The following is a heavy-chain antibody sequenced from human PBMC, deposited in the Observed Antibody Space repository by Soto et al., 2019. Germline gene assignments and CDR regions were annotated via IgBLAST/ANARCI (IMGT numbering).Heavy chain of an antibody. J-gene: IGHJ6*03. CDR2: ISGSGGST. Sequence: GGSLRLSCAASGFTFSSYAMSWVRQAPGKGLEWVSAISGSGGSTYYADSVKGRFTISRDNSKNKLYLQMNSLRAEDTAVYYCAKPGVYDILTGHKYYYYYMDVWGKGTTVTVSS. D-gene: IGHD3-9*01. V-gene: IGHV3-23*01. CDR3: AKPGVYDILTGHKYYYYYMDV. CDR1: GFTFSSYA.